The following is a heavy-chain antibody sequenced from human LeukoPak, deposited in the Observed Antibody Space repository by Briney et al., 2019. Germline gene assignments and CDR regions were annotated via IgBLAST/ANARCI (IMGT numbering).Heavy chain of an antibody. CDR2: IIPIFGTA. Sequence: SVKVSCKASGGTLSSYAISWVRQAPGQGLEWMGGIIPIFGTANYAQKFQGRVTITADESTSTAYMELSSLRSEDTAVYYCARDRLVGANYYYYYGMDVWGQGTTVTVSS. CDR3: ARDRLVGANYYYYYGMDV. V-gene: IGHV1-69*13. J-gene: IGHJ6*02. D-gene: IGHD1-26*01. CDR1: GGTLSSYA.